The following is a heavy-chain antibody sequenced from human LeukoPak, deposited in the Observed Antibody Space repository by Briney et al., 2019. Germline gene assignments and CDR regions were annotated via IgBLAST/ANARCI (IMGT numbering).Heavy chain of an antibody. CDR3: ATYSSLNRREFQY. D-gene: IGHD3-22*01. CDR1: GFTFDDYA. J-gene: IGHJ1*01. CDR2: ISWNSGSI. V-gene: IGHV3-9*03. Sequence: PGRSLRLSCAASGFTFDDYAMHWVRQAPGKGLEWVSGISWNSGSIGYADSVKGRFTISRDNAKNSLYLQMNSLRAEDMALYYCATYSSLNRREFQYWGQGTLLTVSS.